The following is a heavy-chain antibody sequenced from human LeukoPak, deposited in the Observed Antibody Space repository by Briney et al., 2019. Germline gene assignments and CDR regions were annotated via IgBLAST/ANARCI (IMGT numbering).Heavy chain of an antibody. D-gene: IGHD4-17*01. CDR1: GFTLSSNY. CDR2: IYSGGST. Sequence: RGSLRLSCAASGFTLSSNYMSWVRQAPGKGLEWVSVIYSGGSTYYTDSVKGRCTISRDNSKNTLYLQMNSLRAEDTAVYYCARAGRIYGDYVPYYFDYWGQGTLVTVSS. V-gene: IGHV3-53*01. CDR3: ARAGRIYGDYVPYYFDY. J-gene: IGHJ4*02.